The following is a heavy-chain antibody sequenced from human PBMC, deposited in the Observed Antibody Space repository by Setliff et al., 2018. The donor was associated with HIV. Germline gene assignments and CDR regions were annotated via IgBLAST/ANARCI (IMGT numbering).Heavy chain of an antibody. J-gene: IGHJ4*02. Sequence: GGSLRLSCAASGFTFSDFSMNWVRQAPGKGPEWVSYISIDSSNIYYADSVKGRFTISRDNVKNSLYLQMNSLRAEDTALYYCARTDSSGYYYGGVYWGQGTLVTV. CDR1: GFTFSDFS. CDR2: ISIDSSNI. CDR3: ARTDSSGYYYGGVY. D-gene: IGHD3-22*01. V-gene: IGHV3-48*01.